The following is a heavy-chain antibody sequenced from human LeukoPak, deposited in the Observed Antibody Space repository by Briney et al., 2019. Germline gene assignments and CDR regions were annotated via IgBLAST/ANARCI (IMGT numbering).Heavy chain of an antibody. Sequence: GGSLRLSCAASGFTLSSYGMNWVRQAPGKGLEWVSSISSGGTYIYYADSLRGRFTISRDTAKNSLYLQVNSLRAEDTALYYCVGDGSSGYWEYFDSWGQGTLVTVSS. V-gene: IGHV3-21*01. J-gene: IGHJ4*02. CDR3: VGDGSSGYWEYFDS. CDR1: GFTLSSYG. CDR2: ISSGGTYI. D-gene: IGHD3-22*01.